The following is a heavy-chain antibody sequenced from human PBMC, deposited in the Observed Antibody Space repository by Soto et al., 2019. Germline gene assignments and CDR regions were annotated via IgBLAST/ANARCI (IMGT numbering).Heavy chain of an antibody. J-gene: IGHJ4*02. D-gene: IGHD1-20*01. Sequence: PSETLSLTCTVSGGSISSYYWSWIRQPPGKGLEWIGYIYYSGSTNYNPSLKSRVTISVDTSKNQFSLKLSSVTAADTAVYYCARRYGRNFDYSGQGTLVTVSS. CDR1: GGSISSYY. CDR3: ARRYGRNFDY. V-gene: IGHV4-59*01. CDR2: IYYSGST.